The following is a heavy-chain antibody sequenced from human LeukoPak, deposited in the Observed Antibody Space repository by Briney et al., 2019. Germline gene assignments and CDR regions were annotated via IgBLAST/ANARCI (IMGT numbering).Heavy chain of an antibody. CDR2: IYHSGST. J-gene: IGHJ4*02. D-gene: IGHD3-22*01. Sequence: PSETLSLTCAVSGGSISSSNWWSWVRQPPGKGLEWIGEIYHSGSTNYNPSLKSRVTISVDTSKNQFSLKLSSVTAADTAVYYCARDRYYYDSSGYYYGGLDYWGQGTLVTVSS. CDR3: ARDRYYYDSSGYYYGGLDY. V-gene: IGHV4-4*02. CDR1: GGSISSSNW.